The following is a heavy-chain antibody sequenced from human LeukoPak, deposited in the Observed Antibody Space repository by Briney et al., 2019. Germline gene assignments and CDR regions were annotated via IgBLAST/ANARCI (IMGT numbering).Heavy chain of an antibody. Sequence: SETLSLTCAVYGGSFSGYYWSWIRQPPGKGLEWIGEINHSGSTNYNPSLKSRVTMSIDTSKNHFSLKLTSVTAADTATYYCARETSLAGFASGLGFNYWGQGILVTVSS. J-gene: IGHJ4*02. CDR3: ARETSLAGFASGLGFNY. V-gene: IGHV4-34*01. CDR1: GGSFSGYY. D-gene: IGHD6-19*01. CDR2: INHSGST.